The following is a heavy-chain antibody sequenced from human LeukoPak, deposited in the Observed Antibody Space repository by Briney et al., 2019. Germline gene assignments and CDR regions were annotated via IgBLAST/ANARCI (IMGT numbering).Heavy chain of an antibody. J-gene: IGHJ4*02. V-gene: IGHV4-4*07. CDR2: ISGSGVI. CDR1: GGPITTYY. CDR3: AGGTYYYDSSGLLY. D-gene: IGHD3-22*01. Sequence: PSETLSLTCTVSGGPITTYYLSWIRQSAGMGLEWIGRISGSGVITYNPSLKSRVILSLDTSNNHFSLKLISVTAADTAVYYCAGGTYYYDSSGLLYWGQGTLVTVSS.